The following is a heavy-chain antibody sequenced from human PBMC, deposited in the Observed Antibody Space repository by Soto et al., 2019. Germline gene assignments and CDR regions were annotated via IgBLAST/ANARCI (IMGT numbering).Heavy chain of an antibody. V-gene: IGHV3-30-3*01. Sequence: PGWSLRLSCAASVFTFVSYAMHWVRQAPGKGLEWVAVISYDGSNKYYADSVKGRFTISRDNSKNTLYLQMNSLRAEDTAVYYCARDSGGVDIVATIKSYFDYWGQGTLVTVSS. CDR2: ISYDGSNK. CDR3: ARDSGGVDIVATIKSYFDY. D-gene: IGHD5-12*01. CDR1: VFTFVSYA. J-gene: IGHJ4*02.